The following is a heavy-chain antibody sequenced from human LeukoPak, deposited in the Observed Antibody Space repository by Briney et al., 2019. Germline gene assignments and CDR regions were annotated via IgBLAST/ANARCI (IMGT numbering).Heavy chain of an antibody. Sequence: PGRSLRLSYATSGFTFSGCARHWVRQAPGKGLEWVAVVSYDGIIKYYADSLKGRFTISRDNSKNTLYLQMNSLRTEDTAMYYCAPGGGLATEIDYWGQGTLVTVSS. D-gene: IGHD3-16*01. CDR3: APGGGLATEIDY. V-gene: IGHV3-30*04. J-gene: IGHJ4*02. CDR2: VSYDGIIK. CDR1: GFTFSGCA.